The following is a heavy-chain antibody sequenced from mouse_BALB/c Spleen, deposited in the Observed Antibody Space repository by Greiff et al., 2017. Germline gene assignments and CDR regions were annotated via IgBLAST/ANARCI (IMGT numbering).Heavy chain of an antibody. CDR3: ARAEVRYFDY. Sequence: VQLQQSGPELVKPGASVKISCKASGYTFTNYWLGWVKQRPGHGLEWIGDIYPGGGYTNYNEKFKGKATLTADTSSSTAYMQLSSLTSEDSAVYFCARAEVRYFDYWGQGTTLTVSS. V-gene: IGHV1-63*02. CDR1: GYTFTNYW. CDR2: IYPGGGYT. D-gene: IGHD2-14*01. J-gene: IGHJ2*01.